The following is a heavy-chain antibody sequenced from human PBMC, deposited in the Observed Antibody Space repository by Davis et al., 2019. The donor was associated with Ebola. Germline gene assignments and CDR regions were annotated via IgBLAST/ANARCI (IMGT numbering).Heavy chain of an antibody. CDR3: ARHDYDFWSGYLQYNWFDP. J-gene: IGHJ5*02. D-gene: IGHD3-3*01. Sequence: SETLSLTCTVSGGSISSSSYYWSWIRQPPGKGLEWIGYIYYSGSTNYNPSLKSRVTISVDTSKNQFSLKLSSVTAADTAVYYCARHDYDFWSGYLQYNWFDPWGQGTLVTVSS. CDR1: GGSISSSSYY. CDR2: IYYSGST. V-gene: IGHV4-61*05.